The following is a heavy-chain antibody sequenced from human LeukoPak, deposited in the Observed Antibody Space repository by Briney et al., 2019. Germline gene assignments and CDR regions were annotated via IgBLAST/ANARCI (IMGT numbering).Heavy chain of an antibody. CDR3: VREWLS. J-gene: IGHJ4*02. CDR2: ISSAAGKI. V-gene: IGHV3-48*01. D-gene: IGHD5-24*01. Sequence: GGSLRLSCAASGFPFSDYGMNWVRQAPGKGLEWLSHISSAAGKIYYADSVAGRFTISRDNAKNSLYLRMNSLRAEDTAVYYCVREWLSWGQGTLVTVSS. CDR1: GFPFSDYG.